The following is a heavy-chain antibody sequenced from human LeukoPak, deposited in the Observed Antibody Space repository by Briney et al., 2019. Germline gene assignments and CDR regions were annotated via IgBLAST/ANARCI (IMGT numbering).Heavy chain of an antibody. V-gene: IGHV4-59*08. J-gene: IGHJ3*02. CDR1: GGSISSYY. Sequence: PSETLSLTCTVSGGSISSYYWSWIRQPPGKGLEWIGNIYYSGSTNYNPSLKSRVTISVDTSKNQFSLRLSSVTAADTAVYYCARGPPAFDIWAKGQWSPSLQ. CDR2: IYYSGST. CDR3: ARGPPAFDI.